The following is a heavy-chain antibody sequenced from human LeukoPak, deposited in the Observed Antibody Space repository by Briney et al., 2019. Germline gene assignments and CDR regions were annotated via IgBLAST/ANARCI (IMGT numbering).Heavy chain of an antibody. CDR3: ATDIPGDYVGAFDY. CDR1: GYTFTSYG. D-gene: IGHD4-17*01. Sequence: GASVKVSCKASGYTFTSYGISWVRQAPGQGLEWMGWISAYNGNANYAQKLQGRVTMTTDTSTSTAYMELSSLRSEDTAMYYCATDIPGDYVGAFDYWGQGTLVTVSS. J-gene: IGHJ4*02. CDR2: ISAYNGNA. V-gene: IGHV1-18*01.